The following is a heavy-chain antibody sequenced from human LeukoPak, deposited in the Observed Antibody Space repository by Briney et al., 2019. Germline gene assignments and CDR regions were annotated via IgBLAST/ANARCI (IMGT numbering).Heavy chain of an antibody. CDR1: GFTFSSYA. CDR3: AKGYYDYVWGSHYFDC. Sequence: GGSLRLSCAASGFTFSSYAMSWVRQAPGKGLEWVSAISGSGGSTYYADSVKGRFTISRDNSRDTLYLQMNSLRAEDTAVYYCAKGYYDYVWGSHYFDCWGQGTLVTVSS. D-gene: IGHD3-16*01. CDR2: ISGSGGST. J-gene: IGHJ4*02. V-gene: IGHV3-23*01.